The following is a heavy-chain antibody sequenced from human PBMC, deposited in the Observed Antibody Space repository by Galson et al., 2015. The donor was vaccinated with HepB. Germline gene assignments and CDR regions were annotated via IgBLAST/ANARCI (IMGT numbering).Heavy chain of an antibody. CDR1: GFTFSSYA. Sequence: SLRLSCAASGFTFSSYAMHWVRQAPGKGLEWVAVISYDGSNKYYADSVKGRFTISRDNSKNTLYLQMNSLRAEDTAVYYCARDSPSRGGWGYYYYYGMDVWGQGTTVTVSS. V-gene: IGHV3-30*04. CDR3: ARDSPSRGGWGYYYYYGMDV. D-gene: IGHD7-27*01. J-gene: IGHJ6*02. CDR2: ISYDGSNK.